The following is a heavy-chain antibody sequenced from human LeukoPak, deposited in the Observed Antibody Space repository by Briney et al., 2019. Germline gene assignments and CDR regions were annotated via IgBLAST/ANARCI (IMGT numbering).Heavy chain of an antibody. CDR2: VSYDATNK. Sequence: PGGSLRLSCAASGFTFSSYEMSWVRQAPGRGLEWVAVVSYDATNKYYADSVKGRFTISRDNSKNTLYLQMNSLRAEDTAVYYCARDDYFGVVAYWGQGTLVTVSS. D-gene: IGHD3-3*01. V-gene: IGHV3-30*04. CDR1: GFTFSSYE. CDR3: ARDDYFGVVAY. J-gene: IGHJ4*02.